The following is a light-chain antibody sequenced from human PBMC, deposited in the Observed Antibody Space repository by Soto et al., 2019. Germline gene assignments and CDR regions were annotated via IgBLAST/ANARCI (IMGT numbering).Light chain of an antibody. CDR1: QSVLYSSNNKNY. CDR2: WAS. J-gene: IGKJ1*01. V-gene: IGKV4-1*01. Sequence: DIAMTQSPDSLAVSLGERATINCKSSQSVLYSSNNKNYLAWYQQKPGQPPKLLIYWASTRESGVPDRFSGSGSGTDFTLTISSLQAEDVAVYYCQQYCSTPTWTFGQGTKVEIK. CDR3: QQYCSTPTWT.